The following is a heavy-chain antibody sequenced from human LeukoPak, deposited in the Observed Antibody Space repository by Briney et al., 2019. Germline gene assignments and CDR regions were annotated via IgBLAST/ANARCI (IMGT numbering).Heavy chain of an antibody. V-gene: IGHV3-30*19. CDR1: GFTFSSYG. Sequence: PGGSLRLSCAASGFTFSSYGMHWVRQAPGKGLEWVTLISYDGSKIYYADPVKGRFTISRDNSKNTLYLQMNSLRAEDTAVYYCARESGWGLPHAFDFWGQGTMVTVSS. CDR3: ARESGWGLPHAFDF. J-gene: IGHJ3*01. D-gene: IGHD3-3*01. CDR2: ISYDGSKI.